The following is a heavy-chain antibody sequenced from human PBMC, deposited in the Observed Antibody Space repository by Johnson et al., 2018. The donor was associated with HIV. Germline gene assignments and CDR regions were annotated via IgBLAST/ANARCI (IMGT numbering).Heavy chain of an antibody. CDR1: GFTFSSYG. Sequence: QVQLVESGGGVVQPGGSLRLSCAASGFTFSSYGMHWVRQAPGKGLEWVSAISGSGGSTYYADSVKGRFTISRDNSKNTLYLQMNSLRAEDTAVDYWARGEQWLVPHSEDAFDIWGQGTMVTVSS. J-gene: IGHJ3*02. CDR3: ARGEQWLVPHSEDAFDI. D-gene: IGHD6-19*01. CDR2: ISGSGGST. V-gene: IGHV3-NL1*01.